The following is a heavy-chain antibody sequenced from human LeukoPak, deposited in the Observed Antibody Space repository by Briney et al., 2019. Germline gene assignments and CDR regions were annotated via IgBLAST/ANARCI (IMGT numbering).Heavy chain of an antibody. J-gene: IGHJ4*02. CDR1: GYTLTELS. V-gene: IGHV1-24*01. CDR2: FDPEDGET. Sequence: ASVKVSCKVSGYTLTELSMHWVRQAPGKGLEWMGGFDPEDGETIYAQKFQGRVTMTRDTSISTAYMELSRLRSDDTAVYYCARDARSGSYFYDYWGQGTLVTVSS. D-gene: IGHD1-26*01. CDR3: ARDARSGSYFYDY.